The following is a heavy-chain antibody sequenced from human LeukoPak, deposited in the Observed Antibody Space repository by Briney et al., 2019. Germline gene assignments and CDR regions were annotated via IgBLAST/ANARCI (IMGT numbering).Heavy chain of an antibody. CDR1: GGSISSYY. V-gene: IGHV4-59*08. J-gene: IGHJ4*02. Sequence: PSETLSLTCTVSGGSISSYYWSWTRQPPGKGLEWIGYMYNSGSTNYNPSLKSRVTISVDTSKNQFPLKLSSVTAADTAVYYCARHLRGYSYGPFDYWGQGTLVTVSS. D-gene: IGHD5-18*01. CDR3: ARHLRGYSYGPFDY. CDR2: MYNSGST.